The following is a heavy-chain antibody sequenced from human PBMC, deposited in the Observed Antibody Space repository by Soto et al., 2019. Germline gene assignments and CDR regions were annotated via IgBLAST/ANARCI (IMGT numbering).Heavy chain of an antibody. CDR1: GFSFTDVW. CDR3: TTGPGNSSTFYNVDY. J-gene: IGHJ4*02. Sequence: EVQLVESGGGLVKPGGSLRLSCAASGFSFTDVWMNWVRQAPWKGLEWVGRLKGKIDGGTTDYTAPVEGRFTISRDDSRNMLYLQMSSLKPEDTALHYCTTGPGNSSTFYNVDYWGQGTLVTVSS. CDR2: LKGKIDGGTT. D-gene: IGHD2-2*01. V-gene: IGHV3-15*07.